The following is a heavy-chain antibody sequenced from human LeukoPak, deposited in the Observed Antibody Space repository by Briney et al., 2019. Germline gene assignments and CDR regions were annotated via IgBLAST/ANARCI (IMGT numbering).Heavy chain of an antibody. J-gene: IGHJ4*02. CDR1: GYTFTGYY. V-gene: IGHV1-2*02. CDR3: ARDGMDSYDSSDYYPIDY. Sequence: ASVKVSCKASGYTFTGYYMHWVRQAPGQGLEWMGWINPNSGGTNYAQKFQGRVTMTRDTSISTAYMELSRLRSDDTAVYYCARDGMDSYDSSDYYPIDYWGQGTLVTVSS. CDR2: INPNSGGT. D-gene: IGHD3-22*01.